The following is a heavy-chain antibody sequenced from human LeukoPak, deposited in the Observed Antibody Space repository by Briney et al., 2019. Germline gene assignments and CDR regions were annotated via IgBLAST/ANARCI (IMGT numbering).Heavy chain of an antibody. CDR3: ARAIDTAMGEFFDY. V-gene: IGHV3-11*04. Sequence: GGSLRLSCAASGFTFSDYYMSWILQAPGKGLEWVLYISSSGSTIYYADSVKGRFTISRDNAKNSLYLQMNSLRAEDTAVYYCARAIDTAMGEFFDYWGQGTLVTVSS. CDR1: GFTFSDYY. J-gene: IGHJ4*02. CDR2: ISSSGSTI. D-gene: IGHD5-18*01.